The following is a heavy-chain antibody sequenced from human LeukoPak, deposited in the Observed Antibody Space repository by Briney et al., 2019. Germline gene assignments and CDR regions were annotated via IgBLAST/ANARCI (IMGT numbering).Heavy chain of an antibody. V-gene: IGHV1-2*02. D-gene: IGHD5-18*01. CDR3: ARVDTAMVAGGGDY. J-gene: IGHJ4*02. CDR1: GYSFTGYY. Sequence: ASVKVSCKASGYSFTGYYMHWVRQAPGQGLEWMGWINPNSGGTKYAQKFKGRVTMTRDTSISTAYMELSRVRSDDTAVYYCARVDTAMVAGGGDYWGQGTLVTVSS. CDR2: INPNSGGT.